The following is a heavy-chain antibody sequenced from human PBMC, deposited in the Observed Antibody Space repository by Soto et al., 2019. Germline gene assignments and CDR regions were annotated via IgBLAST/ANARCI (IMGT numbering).Heavy chain of an antibody. J-gene: IGHJ4*02. Sequence: SETLSLTCTVSGGSISSGGYYWSWIRQHPGKGLEWIGYIYYSGSTYYNPSLKSRVTISVDTSKNQFSLKLSSVTAADTAMYYCARLYYYGSGSPPPYFDYWGQGTLVTVSS. CDR1: GGSISSGGYY. V-gene: IGHV4-31*03. D-gene: IGHD3-10*01. CDR3: ARLYYYGSGSPPPYFDY. CDR2: IYYSGST.